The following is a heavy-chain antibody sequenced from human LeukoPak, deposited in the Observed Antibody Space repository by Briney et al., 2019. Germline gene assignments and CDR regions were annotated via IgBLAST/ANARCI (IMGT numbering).Heavy chain of an antibody. CDR2: INPNSGGT. Sequence: ASVKVSCKASGYTFTGYYMHWVRQAPGQGLEWMGRINPNSGGTNYAQKFQGRVTMTRDTSISTAYMELSRLRSDDTAVYYCASLEGYQLLANYYYYYMDVWGKGTTVTVSS. J-gene: IGHJ6*03. CDR3: ASLEGYQLLANYYYYYMDV. D-gene: IGHD2-2*01. V-gene: IGHV1-2*06. CDR1: GYTFTGYY.